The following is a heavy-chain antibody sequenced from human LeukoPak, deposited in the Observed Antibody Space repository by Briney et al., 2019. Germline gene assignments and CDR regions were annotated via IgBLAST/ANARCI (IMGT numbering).Heavy chain of an antibody. Sequence: TETLSLTCAVYGGSFSGYYWGWVRQPPGKGLEWIGSISYSGSTYYNPSLKSRVTFSVDTSKNQFSLKLTSVTAADTAIYYCAREYYAHDYWGQGTLVTVSS. CDR2: ISYSGST. CDR3: AREYYAHDY. CDR1: GGSFSGYY. V-gene: IGHV4-34*01. D-gene: IGHD2-2*01. J-gene: IGHJ4*02.